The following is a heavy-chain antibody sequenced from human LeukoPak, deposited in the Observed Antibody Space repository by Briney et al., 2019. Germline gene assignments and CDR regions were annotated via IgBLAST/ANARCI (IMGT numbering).Heavy chain of an antibody. CDR2: IIPIFGTA. Sequence: SVKVSCKASGGTFSSYASSWVRQAPGQGGEWMGGIIPIFGTANYAQKFQGRVTIPADKSTSTAYMQLSSLRSEDTAVYYCARDSPSRGASGGNSDYWGQGTLVTVSS. D-gene: IGHD4-23*01. CDR3: ARDSPSRGASGGNSDY. V-gene: IGHV1-69*06. CDR1: GGTFSSYA. J-gene: IGHJ4*02.